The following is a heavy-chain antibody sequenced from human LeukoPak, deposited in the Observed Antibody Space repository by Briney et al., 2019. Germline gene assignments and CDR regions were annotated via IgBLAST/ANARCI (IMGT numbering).Heavy chain of an antibody. Sequence: PGGSLRLSCAASGFTFSSYSMNWVRQAPGKGLEWVSYISSSSSTIYYADSVKGRSTISRDNAKNSLYLQMNSLRDEDTAVYYCASIWDSGSWYGQLGYWGQGTLVTVSS. V-gene: IGHV3-48*02. CDR1: GFTFSSYS. J-gene: IGHJ4*02. CDR3: ASIWDSGSWYGQLGY. CDR2: ISSSSSTI. D-gene: IGHD6-13*01.